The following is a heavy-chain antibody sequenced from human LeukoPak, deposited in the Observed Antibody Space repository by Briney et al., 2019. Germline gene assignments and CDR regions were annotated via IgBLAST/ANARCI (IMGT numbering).Heavy chain of an antibody. Sequence: SQTLSLTCTVSGGSISSGGYYWSWIRQHPGKGLEWIGYIYYSGSTYYNPSLKSRVTISVDTSKNQFSLKLSSVTAADTAVYYCAREAPLHLGLFDTAVAGLFDYWGQGTLVTVSS. J-gene: IGHJ4*02. D-gene: IGHD6-19*01. CDR3: AREAPLHLGLFDTAVAGLFDY. CDR1: GGSISSGGYY. CDR2: IYYSGST. V-gene: IGHV4-31*03.